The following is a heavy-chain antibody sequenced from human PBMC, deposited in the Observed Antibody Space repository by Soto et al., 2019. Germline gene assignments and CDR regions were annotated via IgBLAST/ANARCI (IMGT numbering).Heavy chain of an antibody. CDR2: INPNSGGT. Sequence: QVQLVQSGAEGKKPGASVKVSCKASGYTFTGYYMHWVRQAPGQGLEWMGWINPNSGGTNYAQKFQGRVTMTRDTSISTAYMELSRLRSDDTTVYYCARVRGRVRGVIAGGYFDYWGQGTLVTVSS. J-gene: IGHJ4*02. D-gene: IGHD3-10*01. V-gene: IGHV1-2*02. CDR3: ARVRGRVRGVIAGGYFDY. CDR1: GYTFTGYY.